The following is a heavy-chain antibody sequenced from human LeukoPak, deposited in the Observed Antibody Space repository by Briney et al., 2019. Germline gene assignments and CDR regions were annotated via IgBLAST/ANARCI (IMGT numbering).Heavy chain of an antibody. CDR2: ISYSGST. CDR1: GGSVSSGSHY. CDR3: ARDSSGEFDY. Sequence: SETLSLTCTVSGGSVSSGSHYWSWIRQPPGKGLGWIGYISYSGSTNHNPSLKSRVTISIDTSKNQFSLKLSSVTAADTAVYYCARDSSGEFDYWGQGTLVTVSS. V-gene: IGHV4-61*01. D-gene: IGHD3-22*01. J-gene: IGHJ4*02.